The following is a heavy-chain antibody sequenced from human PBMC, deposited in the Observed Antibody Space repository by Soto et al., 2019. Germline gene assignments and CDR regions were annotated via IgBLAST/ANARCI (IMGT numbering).Heavy chain of an antibody. CDR2: ISSGSYI. D-gene: IGHD6-19*01. V-gene: IGHV3-21*01. CDR1: GFTFSTHG. Sequence: EVQLVESGGGLVKPGGSLRLSCAASGFTFSTHGMNWVRQAPGKGLEWVSSISSGSYIYYADSVKGRFAISRDNAKNSLYLQMNSLRAEDTAMHYCARRDNSGYSFFDSWGQGTLVTVSS. CDR3: ARRDNSGYSFFDS. J-gene: IGHJ4*02.